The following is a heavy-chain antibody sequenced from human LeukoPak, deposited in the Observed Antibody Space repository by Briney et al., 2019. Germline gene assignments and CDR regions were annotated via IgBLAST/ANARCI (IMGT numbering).Heavy chain of an antibody. CDR2: IYGDTEI. CDR1: GYSFNTMY. CDR3: AKFTRSSGDCL. Sequence: GGSLRLSCTASGYSFNTMYMAWVRQAPGKGLQWVSSIYGDTEIHYADSVRGRFTISRDKSNNAVSLQMNSLRAEDTAGYYCAKFTRSSGDCLWGQGILVTVSS. J-gene: IGHJ4*02. V-gene: IGHV3-66*01. D-gene: IGHD2-21*01.